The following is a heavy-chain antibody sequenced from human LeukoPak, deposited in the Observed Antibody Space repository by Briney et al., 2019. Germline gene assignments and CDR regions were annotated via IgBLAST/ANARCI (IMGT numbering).Heavy chain of an antibody. CDR1: GFTFSSYG. D-gene: IGHD3-22*01. J-gene: IGHJ3*02. CDR3: AKAMLRYYYDSSGYDAFDI. V-gene: IGHV3-33*06. CDR2: IWYDGSNK. Sequence: GRSLRLSCAASGFTFSSYGMHWVRQPPGKGLEWLADIWYDGSNKYYAYSLKARFTISRDNSKNTLYLQMNSLRAEETAVYYCAKAMLRYYYDSSGYDAFDIWGQGTMVTVSS.